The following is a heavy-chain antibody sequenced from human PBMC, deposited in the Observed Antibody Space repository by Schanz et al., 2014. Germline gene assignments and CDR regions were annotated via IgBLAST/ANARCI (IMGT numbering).Heavy chain of an antibody. Sequence: QVHLVQSGAEVKKPGALVKVSCTASGFNFNNYDINWVRQATGQGLEWMGWMNPKTGNTDHAQKFQGRVSMTWDTSTSTAYMELRSLRSDDTAVYYCARDAADFYDILTEEDYWGQGTLVTVSS. CDR2: MNPKTGNT. J-gene: IGHJ4*02. CDR1: GFNFNNYD. V-gene: IGHV1-8*01. D-gene: IGHD3-9*01. CDR3: ARDAADFYDILTEEDY.